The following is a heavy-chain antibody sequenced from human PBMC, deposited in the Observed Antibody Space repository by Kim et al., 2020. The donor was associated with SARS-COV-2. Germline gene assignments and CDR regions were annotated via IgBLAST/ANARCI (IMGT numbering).Heavy chain of an antibody. Sequence: SETLSLTCTVSGGSISSYYWSWIRQPPGKGLEWIGYIYYSGSTNYNPSLKSRVTISVDTSKNQFSLKLSSVTAADTAVYYCARLSKGLKYGSGSYYNVGAFDIWGQGTMVTVSS. CDR2: IYYSGST. D-gene: IGHD3-10*01. J-gene: IGHJ3*02. CDR1: GGSISSYY. V-gene: IGHV4-59*08. CDR3: ARLSKGLKYGSGSYYNVGAFDI.